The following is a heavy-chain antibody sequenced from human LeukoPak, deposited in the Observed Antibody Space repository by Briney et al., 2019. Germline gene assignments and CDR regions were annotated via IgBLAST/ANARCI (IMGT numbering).Heavy chain of an antibody. CDR2: IYQSGST. CDR3: ARNYYDSSGYSRRWFDP. V-gene: IGHV4-38-2*01. J-gene: IGHJ5*02. CDR1: GFSISSDYY. D-gene: IGHD3-22*01. Sequence: SETLSLTRAVSGFSISSDYYWGWIRQPPGKGLEWIGSIYQSGSTYYNPSLKSRVTISVDTSKNQFSLKLSSVTAADTAVYYCARNYYDSSGYSRRWFDPWGQGTLVTVSS.